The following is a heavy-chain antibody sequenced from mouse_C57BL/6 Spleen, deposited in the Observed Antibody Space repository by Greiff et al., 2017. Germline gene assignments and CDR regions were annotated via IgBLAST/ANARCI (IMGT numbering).Heavy chain of an antibody. D-gene: IGHD1-1*01. J-gene: IGHJ4*01. Sequence: QVQLQQSGPELVKPGASVKISCKASGYAFSSSWMNWVKQRPGKGLEWIGRIYPGDGDTNYNGKFKGKATLTADKSSSTAYMQLSSLTSEDSAVYFCARCGTTVDAMDYWGRGTSVTVSS. CDR2: IYPGDGDT. CDR3: ARCGTTVDAMDY. CDR1: GYAFSSSW. V-gene: IGHV1-82*01.